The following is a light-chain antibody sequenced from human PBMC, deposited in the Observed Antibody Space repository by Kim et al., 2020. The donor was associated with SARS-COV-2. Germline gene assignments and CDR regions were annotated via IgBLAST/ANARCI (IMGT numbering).Light chain of an antibody. CDR2: GAS. CDR3: QQYVSTPYT. Sequence: LLLTQFPGTLSLSAGERVTLSCRAGQSITNNFLAWYQQRPGQAPRLLIHGASTRAAGIPERFSGSGSGTDFTLTISRLDPADSAVYYCQQYVSTPYTFGRGTKLEI. CDR1: QSITNNF. V-gene: IGKV3-20*01. J-gene: IGKJ2*01.